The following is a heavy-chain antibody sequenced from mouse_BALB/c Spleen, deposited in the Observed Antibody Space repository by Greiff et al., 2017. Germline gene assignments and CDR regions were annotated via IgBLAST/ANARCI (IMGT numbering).Heavy chain of an antibody. Sequence: EVNVVESGGGLVQPGGSRKLSCAASGFTFSSFGMHWVRQAPEKGLEWVAYISSGSSTIYYADTVKGRFTISRDNPKNTLFLQMTSLRSEDTAMYYCARSTGTEFAYWGQGTLVTVSA. CDR3: ARSTGTEFAY. CDR2: ISSGSSTI. J-gene: IGHJ3*01. D-gene: IGHD4-1*02. V-gene: IGHV5-17*02. CDR1: GFTFSSFG.